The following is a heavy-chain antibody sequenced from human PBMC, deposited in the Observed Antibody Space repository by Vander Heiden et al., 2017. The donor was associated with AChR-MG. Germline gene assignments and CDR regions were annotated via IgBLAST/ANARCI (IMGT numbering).Heavy chain of an antibody. D-gene: IGHD6-19*01. CDR2: IDPSDSYT. Sequence: EVQLVQSGAEVKKPGESLRISCHGSGYNFNTYWITWVRQMPGKGLEWMGRIDPSDSYTTYSPSVQGHVTISVDKSINTAYVQWVSMKASDSAIYFCARHAGSGWLDWLDPWGQGTLVTVSS. CDR3: ARHAGSGWLDWLDP. J-gene: IGHJ5*02. V-gene: IGHV5-10-1*03. CDR1: GYNFNTYW.